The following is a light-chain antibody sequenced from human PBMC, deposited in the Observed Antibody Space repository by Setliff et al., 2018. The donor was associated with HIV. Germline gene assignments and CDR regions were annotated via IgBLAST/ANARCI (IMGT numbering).Light chain of an antibody. J-gene: IGLJ1*01. Sequence: SALTQPASVSGSPGQSITISCTGTSSDVGGYNYVSWYQQHPGKAPRLMIYDVSKRPSGVSNRFSGSKSGNTASLTISGLQAEDEADYYCSSYTSSNTGVFGTGTKVTVL. CDR1: SSDVGGYNY. CDR2: DVS. CDR3: SSYTSSNTGV. V-gene: IGLV2-14*01.